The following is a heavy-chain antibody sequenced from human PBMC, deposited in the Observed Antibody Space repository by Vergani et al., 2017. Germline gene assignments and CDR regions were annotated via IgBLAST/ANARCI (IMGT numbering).Heavy chain of an antibody. CDR3: ARVIAARRAAEYFQH. CDR2: IYYSGST. D-gene: IGHD6-6*01. J-gene: IGHJ1*01. Sequence: QVQLQESGPGLVKPSQPLSLTCTVSGGSISSGGYYWSWIRQHPGKGLEWIGYIYYSGSTYYNPSLKSRVTISVDTSKNQFSLKLSSVTAADTAVYYCARVIAARRAAEYFQHWGQGTLVTVSS. CDR1: GGSISSGGYY. V-gene: IGHV4-31*03.